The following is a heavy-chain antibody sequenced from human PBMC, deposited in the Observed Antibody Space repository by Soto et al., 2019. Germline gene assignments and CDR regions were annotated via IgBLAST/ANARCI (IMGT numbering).Heavy chain of an antibody. D-gene: IGHD2-15*01. CDR2: ISGSGGST. Sequence: GGSLRLSCAASGFTFSSYAMSWVRQAPGKGLEWVSAISGSGGSTYYADSVKGRFTISRDNSKNTLYLQMNSLRAEDTAVYYCAKVIVLVVAATDAFDIWGQGTMVTVSS. V-gene: IGHV3-23*01. CDR3: AKVIVLVVAATDAFDI. J-gene: IGHJ3*02. CDR1: GFTFSSYA.